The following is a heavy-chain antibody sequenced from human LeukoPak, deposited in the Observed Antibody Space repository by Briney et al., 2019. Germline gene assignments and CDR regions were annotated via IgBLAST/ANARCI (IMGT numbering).Heavy chain of an antibody. J-gene: IGHJ4*02. Sequence: ASVKVSCKASGYTFTGYYMHWMRQAPGQGLEWMGWINPNSGGTNYAQKFQGRVTMTRDTSISTAYMELSRLRSDDTAVYYCARVDTAMVTTYDYWGQGTLVTVSS. V-gene: IGHV1-2*02. CDR2: INPNSGGT. CDR1: GYTFTGYY. D-gene: IGHD5-18*01. CDR3: ARVDTAMVTTYDY.